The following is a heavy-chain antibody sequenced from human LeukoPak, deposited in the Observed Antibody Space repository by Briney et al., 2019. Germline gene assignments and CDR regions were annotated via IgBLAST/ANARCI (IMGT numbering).Heavy chain of an antibody. J-gene: IGHJ5*02. CDR3: AKDRGDGYNWENYSGFDP. V-gene: IGHV3-30*18. CDR1: GFTFSSYG. D-gene: IGHD5-24*01. Sequence: GRSLRLSCAASGFTFSSYGMQWVRKAPGKGLEGVAVISYDETNKWYADSVKGRFTTSRDNSQNTMSLQMNSLRVDDTGVYYCAKDRGDGYNWENYSGFDPWGQGTLVTVSS. CDR2: ISYDETNK.